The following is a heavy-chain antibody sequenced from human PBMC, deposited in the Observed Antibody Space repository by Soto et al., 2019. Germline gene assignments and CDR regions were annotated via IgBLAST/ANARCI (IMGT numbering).Heavy chain of an antibody. V-gene: IGHV4-34*02. Sequence: QVQLQQWVAGLLRPSETLSLTCTVYGESFSGYFWTWIRQPPGKGLEGIGEINHSGSTNYNPTLKSLFPISVETSNNQLSLNLNSVTAADTAVYYCARGHTPSVVVTANRPFDYWGQVTLVTVS. D-gene: IGHD2-21*02. J-gene: IGHJ4*02. CDR1: GESFSGYF. CDR2: INHSGST. CDR3: ARGHTPSVVVTANRPFDY.